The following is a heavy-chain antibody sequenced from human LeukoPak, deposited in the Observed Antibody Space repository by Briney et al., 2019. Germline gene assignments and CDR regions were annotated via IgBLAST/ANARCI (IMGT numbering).Heavy chain of an antibody. Sequence: GGSLRLSCAASGFTFSSYAMSWVRQAPGKGLEWVSSISSSSSYIYYADSVKGRFTISRDNAKNSLYLQMNSLRAEDTAVYYCARVKLYASFAYWGQGTLVTVSS. CDR1: GFTFSSYA. J-gene: IGHJ4*02. CDR2: ISSSSSYI. CDR3: ARVKLYASFAY. V-gene: IGHV3-21*01. D-gene: IGHD2-8*01.